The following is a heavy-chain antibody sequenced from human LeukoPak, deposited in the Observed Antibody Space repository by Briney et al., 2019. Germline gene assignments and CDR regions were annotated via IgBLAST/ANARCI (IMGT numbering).Heavy chain of an antibody. D-gene: IGHD4-17*01. CDR2: ISSSGNSI. J-gene: IGHJ4*02. CDR3: ARDSPDYGDFNGLFDY. CDR1: GFTFITYE. Sequence: GGSLRLFYAASGFTFITYEMNWVRQAPGKGLEWLSYISSSGNSIYYADSVKGRFTISRDNAKKSLYLQMSSLRAEDTALYYCARDSPDYGDFNGLFDYWGQGTLVTVSS. V-gene: IGHV3-48*03.